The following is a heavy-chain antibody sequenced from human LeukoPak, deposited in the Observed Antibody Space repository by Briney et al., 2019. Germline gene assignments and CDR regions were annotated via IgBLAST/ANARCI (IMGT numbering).Heavy chain of an antibody. D-gene: IGHD3-3*01. CDR1: GGSISSYY. Sequence: SETLSLTCTVSGGSISSYYWSWIRQPPGKGLEWIGYIYYSGSTNYNPSLKSRVTISVDTSKNQFSLKLSSVTAADTVVYYCARHTIFGVVIIFDYWGQGTLVTVSS. J-gene: IGHJ4*02. V-gene: IGHV4-59*08. CDR3: ARHTIFGVVIIFDY. CDR2: IYYSGST.